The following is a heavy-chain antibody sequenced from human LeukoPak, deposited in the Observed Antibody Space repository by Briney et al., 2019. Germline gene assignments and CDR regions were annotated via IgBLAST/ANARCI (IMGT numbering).Heavy chain of an antibody. Sequence: SETLSLTCAVYGGSFSGYYWSWIRQPPGKGLEWIGEINHSGSTNYNPSLKSRVTISVDTSKNQFSLKLSSVTAADTAVYYCASLLSGRPYYYYYMDVWGKGTTVTVSS. CDR3: ASLLSGRPYYYYYMDV. D-gene: IGHD3-3*01. CDR2: INHSGST. J-gene: IGHJ6*03. CDR1: GGSFSGYY. V-gene: IGHV4-34*01.